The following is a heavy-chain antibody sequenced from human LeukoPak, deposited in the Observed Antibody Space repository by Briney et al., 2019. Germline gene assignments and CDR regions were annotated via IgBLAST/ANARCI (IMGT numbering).Heavy chain of an antibody. CDR3: ARDRSYYYMDV. Sequence: PGGSLRFSCAASGFTFNTYSMNWVRQAPGKGLEWVSYISSSSNTIYYADSVKGRFTVSRDNAKSSLYLQMDSLRAEDTAVYYCARDRSYYYMDVWGKGTTVTVSS. J-gene: IGHJ6*03. CDR2: ISSSSNTI. V-gene: IGHV3-48*01. CDR1: GFTFNTYS.